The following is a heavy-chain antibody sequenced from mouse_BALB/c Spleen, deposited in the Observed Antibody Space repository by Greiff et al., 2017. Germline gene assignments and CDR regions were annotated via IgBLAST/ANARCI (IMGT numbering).Heavy chain of an antibody. V-gene: IGHV5-17*02. CDR1: GFTFSSFG. CDR2: ISSGSSTI. J-gene: IGHJ4*01. D-gene: IGHD2-10*02. CDR3: ASGYGPMDY. Sequence: EVQLVESGGGLVQPGGSRKLSCAASGFTFSSFGMHWVRQAPEKGLEWVAYISSGSSTIYYADTVKGRFTISRDNPKNTLFLQMTSLRSEDTAMYYCASGYGPMDYWGQGTSVTVSS.